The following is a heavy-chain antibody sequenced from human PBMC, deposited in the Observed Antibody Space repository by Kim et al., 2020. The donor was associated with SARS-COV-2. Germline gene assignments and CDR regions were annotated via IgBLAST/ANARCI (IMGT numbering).Heavy chain of an antibody. V-gene: IGHV3-23*01. CDR3: AKDREHIVVVTAILIN. D-gene: IGHD2-21*02. Sequence: GGSLRLSCAASGFTFSSYAMSWVRQAPGKGLEWVSAISGSGGSTYYADSVKGRFTISRDNSKNTLYLQMNSLRAEDTAVYYCAKDREHIVVVTAILINWGQGTLVTVSS. CDR1: GFTFSSYA. CDR2: ISGSGGST. J-gene: IGHJ4*02.